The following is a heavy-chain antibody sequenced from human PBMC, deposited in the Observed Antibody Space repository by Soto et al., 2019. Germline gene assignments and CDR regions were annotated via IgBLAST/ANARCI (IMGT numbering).Heavy chain of an antibody. CDR3: ARVGGPSSSNKQQRRWWFDP. D-gene: IGHD6-6*01. J-gene: IGHJ5*02. CDR1: GFTVSSNY. V-gene: IGHV3-53*01. Sequence: PGGSLRLSCAASGFTVSSNYMSWVRQAPGKGLEWVSVIYSGGSTYYADSVKGRFTISRDNSKNTLYLQMNSLRAEDTAVYYCARVGGPSSSNKQQRRWWFDPWGQGTLVTVSS. CDR2: IYSGGST.